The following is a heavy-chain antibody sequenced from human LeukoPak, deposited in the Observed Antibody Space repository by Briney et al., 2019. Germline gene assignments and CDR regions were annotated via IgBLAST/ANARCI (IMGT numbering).Heavy chain of an antibody. Sequence: ASVKVSCKASGYIFTSYGISWVRQAPGQGLEWMGWISAYNGYTNYAQNLQGRVTMITDTSTSTAYMELRSLMSDDTAVYYCARGEDIVATTSGYYYGMDVWGQGTTVTVSS. D-gene: IGHD5-12*01. J-gene: IGHJ6*02. CDR1: GYIFTSYG. CDR2: ISAYNGYT. CDR3: ARGEDIVATTSGYYYGMDV. V-gene: IGHV1-18*01.